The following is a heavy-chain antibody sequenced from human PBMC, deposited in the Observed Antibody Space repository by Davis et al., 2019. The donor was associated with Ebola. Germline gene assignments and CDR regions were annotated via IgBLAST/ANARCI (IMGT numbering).Heavy chain of an antibody. CDR2: INYSGNT. Sequence: GSLRLSCAVYGGSFSGYYWSWIRQPPGKGLEWIGSINYSGNTFYNPSLKSRVTISVDTSKNQFSLRLNTVTAADTAVYYCARHPGMDVWGKGTTVTVSS. J-gene: IGHJ6*04. V-gene: IGHV4-34*01. CDR1: GGSFSGYY. CDR3: ARHPGMDV.